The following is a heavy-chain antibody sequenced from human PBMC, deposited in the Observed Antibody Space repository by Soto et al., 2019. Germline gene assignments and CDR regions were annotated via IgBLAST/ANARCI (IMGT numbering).Heavy chain of an antibody. D-gene: IGHD3-10*01. V-gene: IGHV4-31*03. CDR1: GGSISSGGYY. J-gene: IGHJ4*02. CDR2: LYYSGST. CDR3: ARYYYGSGSYLSGFDY. Sequence: QVQLQESGPGLVKPSQTLSLTCTVSGGSISSGGYYWSWIRQHPGKGLEWIGYLYYSGSTYYNPSLKSRVTISVDTSKNQFSLKLSSVTAADTAVYYCARYYYGSGSYLSGFDYWGQGTLVTVSS.